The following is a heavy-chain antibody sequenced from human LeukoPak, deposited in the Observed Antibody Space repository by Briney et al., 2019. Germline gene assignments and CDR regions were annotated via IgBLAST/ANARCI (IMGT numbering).Heavy chain of an antibody. D-gene: IGHD1-26*01. CDR2: IKGDGSHT. V-gene: IGHV3-74*01. J-gene: IGHJ5*01. Sequence: GGSLRLSCAASGFTFRNYWMHWIRHAPGKGLVWVSRIKGDGSHTIYADSVKGRFTISRDKTKNTLYLQMKSLRVEDTALYYCVRDWDHFDFDSWGQGTLVTVSS. CDR1: GFTFRNYW. CDR3: VRDWDHFDFDS.